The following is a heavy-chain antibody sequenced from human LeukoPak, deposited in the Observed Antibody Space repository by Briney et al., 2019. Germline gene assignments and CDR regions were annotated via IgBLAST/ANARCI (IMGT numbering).Heavy chain of an antibody. CDR3: ARVMGYYYYMDV. D-gene: IGHD3-16*01. J-gene: IGHJ6*03. Sequence: TSETLSLTCAVSGYSIRSDYYWAWIRQPPGKGLEWIGNIYHSGSTYYNPSLNSQVTISVDTSKNQFSLRLSSVTAADTAVFYCARVMGYYYYMDVWGTGTTVTVSS. CDR1: GYSIRSDYY. CDR2: IYHSGST. V-gene: IGHV4-38-2*01.